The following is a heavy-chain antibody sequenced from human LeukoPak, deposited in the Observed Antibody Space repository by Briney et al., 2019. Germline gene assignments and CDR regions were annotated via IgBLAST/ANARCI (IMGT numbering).Heavy chain of an antibody. CDR2: IIPIFGTA. CDR3: ASARDPDPYYFDY. V-gene: IGHV1-69*05. CDR1: GGTFSSYA. J-gene: IGHJ4*02. Sequence: SVTVSCKASGGTFSSYAISWVRQAPGQGLEWMGGIIPIFGTANYAQKFQGRVTITTDESTSTAYMELSSLRSEDTAVYYCASARDPDPYYFDYWGQGTLVTVSS.